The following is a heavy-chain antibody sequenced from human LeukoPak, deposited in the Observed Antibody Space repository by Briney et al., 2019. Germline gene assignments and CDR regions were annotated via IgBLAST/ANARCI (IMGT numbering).Heavy chain of an antibody. V-gene: IGHV5-51*01. CDR2: IYPGDSDT. J-gene: IGHJ2*01. CDR1: GYSFTFYW. CDR3: ARRVVNNRNWYFDL. Sequence: GESLKISCKGSGYSFTFYWIGWVRQMPGKGLEWMAIIYPGDSDTRYSPSFQGQVTISADKSINTAYLQWSSLKASDTAMYYCARRVVNNRNWYFDLWGRGTLVTVSS. D-gene: IGHD4-23*01.